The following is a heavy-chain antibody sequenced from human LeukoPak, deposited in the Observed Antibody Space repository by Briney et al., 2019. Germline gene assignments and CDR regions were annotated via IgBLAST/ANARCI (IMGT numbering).Heavy chain of an antibody. D-gene: IGHD5-24*01. Sequence: GASVKVSCKASGYTFTSYYMHWVRQAPGQGLEWMGIINPSGGSTSYAQKFQGRVTMTRDTSTSTVYMELSSLRSEDTAVYYCARDRRWLQNRYYFDYWGQGTLVTASS. CDR1: GYTFTSYY. CDR2: INPSGGST. CDR3: ARDRRWLQNRYYFDY. V-gene: IGHV1-46*01. J-gene: IGHJ4*02.